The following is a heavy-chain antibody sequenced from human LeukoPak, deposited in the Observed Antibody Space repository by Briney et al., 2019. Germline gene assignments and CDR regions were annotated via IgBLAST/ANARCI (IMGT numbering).Heavy chain of an antibody. J-gene: IGHJ4*02. V-gene: IGHV4-39*01. CDR3: ARRVAAHTDYFDY. CDR1: GGSISSRNYY. Sequence: SETLSLTCTVSGGSISSRNYYWGWIRQPPGKGLELIGSIYYSGSTYCNPSLKSRVTISVDTSKNQFSLKLISVTAADTAVYYCARRVAAHTDYFDYWGQGTLVTVSS. D-gene: IGHD6-6*01. CDR2: IYYSGST.